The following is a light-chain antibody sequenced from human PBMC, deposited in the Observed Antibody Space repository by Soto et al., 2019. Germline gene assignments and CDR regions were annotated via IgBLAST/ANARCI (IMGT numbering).Light chain of an antibody. J-gene: IGKJ2*01. V-gene: IGKV3-11*01. CDR3: QQYGSSPT. CDR2: NAS. Sequence: EIVLTQSPATLSLSPGERATLSCRASKSVSKNLAWYQQKPGQAPRLLIYNASNRATGVPVRFSGSGSGTDFTLTISSLEPEDFAVYYCQQYGSSPTFGQGTKLEIK. CDR1: KSVSKN.